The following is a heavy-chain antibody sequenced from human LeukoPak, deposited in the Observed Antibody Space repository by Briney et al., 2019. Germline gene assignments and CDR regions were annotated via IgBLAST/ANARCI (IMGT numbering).Heavy chain of an antibody. J-gene: IGHJ4*02. CDR2: IKQDGSEK. Sequence: GGSLRLSCAASGFTFSSYCMSWVRQAPGKGLEWVANIKQDGSEKYYVDSVKGRFTISRDNAKNSLYLQMNSLRAEDTAVYYCAREVLYGSGSYNDYWGQGTLVTVSS. V-gene: IGHV3-7*01. CDR3: AREVLYGSGSYNDY. D-gene: IGHD3-10*01. CDR1: GFTFSSYC.